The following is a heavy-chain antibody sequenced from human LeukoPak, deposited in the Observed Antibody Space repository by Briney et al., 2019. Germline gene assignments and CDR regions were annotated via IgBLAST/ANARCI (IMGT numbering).Heavy chain of an antibody. CDR1: GGSISSSS. CDR3: ARAVLSGSYFYFDY. J-gene: IGHJ4*02. D-gene: IGHD1-26*01. Sequence: PSETLSLTCTVSGGSISSSSYYWGWIRQAPGKGLEWLSYISRDSLTIFYADSVKGRFTISRDNAKKSLYLQMNSLRAEGTAVYYCARAVLSGSYFYFDYWGQGTLVTVSS. CDR2: ISRDSLTI. V-gene: IGHV3-48*01.